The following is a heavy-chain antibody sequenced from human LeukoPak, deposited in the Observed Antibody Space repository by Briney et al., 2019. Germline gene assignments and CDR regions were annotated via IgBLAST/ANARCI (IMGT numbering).Heavy chain of an antibody. CDR2: FRSKAYGGTT. V-gene: IGHV3-49*04. CDR3: TRGKQYYYDSTGYAGY. J-gene: IGHJ4*02. Sequence: SLRLSCTGSAFSFADYAMSWVRQAPEKWLRWVGFFRSKAYGGTTKYAASVKGRFTISRDDFNSIAYLQMNSPKTEDTAVYYCTRGKQYYYDSTGYAGYWGQGTLVTVTS. D-gene: IGHD3-22*01. CDR1: AFSFADYA.